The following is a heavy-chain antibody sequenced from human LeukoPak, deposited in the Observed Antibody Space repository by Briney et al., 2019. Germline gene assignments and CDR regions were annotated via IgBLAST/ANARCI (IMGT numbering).Heavy chain of an antibody. CDR1: GFTFSSYS. Sequence: PGGSLRLSCAASGFTFSSYSMNWVRQAPGKGLEWVSSISSSSSYIYYADSVKGRFTISRDNAKNSLYLQMNSLRAEGTAVYYCARASYCSSTSCYAFQHWGQGTLVTVSS. J-gene: IGHJ1*01. D-gene: IGHD2-2*01. V-gene: IGHV3-21*03. CDR2: ISSSSSYI. CDR3: ARASYCSSTSCYAFQH.